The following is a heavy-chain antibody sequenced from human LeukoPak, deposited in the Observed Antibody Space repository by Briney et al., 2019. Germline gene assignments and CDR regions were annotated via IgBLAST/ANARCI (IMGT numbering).Heavy chain of an antibody. J-gene: IGHJ3*02. D-gene: IGHD2-2*01. CDR2: IYTSGST. CDR1: GGSISSSSYY. Sequence: MPSETLSLTCTVSGGSISSSSYYWSWIRQPAGKGLEWIGRIYTSGSTNYNPSLKSRVTISVDTSKNQFSLKLSSVTAADTAVYYCAGHVPLDAFDIWGQGTMVTVSS. CDR3: AGHVPLDAFDI. V-gene: IGHV4-61*02.